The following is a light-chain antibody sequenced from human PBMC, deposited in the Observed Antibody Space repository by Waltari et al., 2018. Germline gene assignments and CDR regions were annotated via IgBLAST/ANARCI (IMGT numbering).Light chain of an antibody. CDR1: ALPKKY. V-gene: IGLV3-10*01. CDR2: EDI. Sequence: SYELTQPPSVSVSPGQTARITCPGDALPKKYAYWYQQKSGQAPVLVIYEDIKRPTGIPERFSGSSSGTTATLTISGAHVEDEADYYCYSTDFSGHDRVFGGGTKLTVL. CDR3: YSTDFSGHDRV. J-gene: IGLJ3*02.